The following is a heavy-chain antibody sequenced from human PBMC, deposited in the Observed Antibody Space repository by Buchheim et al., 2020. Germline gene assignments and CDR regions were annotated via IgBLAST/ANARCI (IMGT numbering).Heavy chain of an antibody. CDR2: ISSSSSYT. D-gene: IGHD6-6*01. Sequence: QVQLVESGGGLVKPGGSLRLSCAASGFTFSDYYMSWIRQAPGKGLEWVSYISSSSSYTNYADSVKGRFTISRDNAKNSLYMQMNSLRAEDTAVYYCARARIAARDYYYGMDVWGQGTT. J-gene: IGHJ6*02. CDR1: GFTFSDYY. CDR3: ARARIAARDYYYGMDV. V-gene: IGHV3-11*06.